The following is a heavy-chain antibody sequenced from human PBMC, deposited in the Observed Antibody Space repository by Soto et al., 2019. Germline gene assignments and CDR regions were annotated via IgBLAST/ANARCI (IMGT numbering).Heavy chain of an antibody. V-gene: IGHV4-34*01. CDR2: INHSGST. CDR3: ARVGVELWFDWFDP. CDR1: GGSFSGYY. Sequence: QVQLQQWGAGLLKPSETLSLTCAVYGGSFSGYYWSWIRQPPGKGLEWIGEINHSGSTNYNPSLKSRVTISVDTSKNQFSLKLSSVTAADTAVYYCARVGVELWFDWFDPCGQGTLVTVSS. J-gene: IGHJ5*02. D-gene: IGHD3-10*01.